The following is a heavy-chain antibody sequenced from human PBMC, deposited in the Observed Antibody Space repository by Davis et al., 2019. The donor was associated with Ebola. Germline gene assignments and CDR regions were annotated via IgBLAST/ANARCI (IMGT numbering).Heavy chain of an antibody. CDR1: GFTFSSYA. Sequence: GSLKISCAASGFTFSSYAMSWVRQAPGKGLEWVSAISGSGGSTYYADSVKGRFTISRDNSKNTLYLQMNSLRAEDTAVYYCAKGYSSGWYEVYYFDYWGQGTLVTVSS. CDR2: ISGSGGST. D-gene: IGHD6-19*01. V-gene: IGHV3-23*01. J-gene: IGHJ4*02. CDR3: AKGYSSGWYEVYYFDY.